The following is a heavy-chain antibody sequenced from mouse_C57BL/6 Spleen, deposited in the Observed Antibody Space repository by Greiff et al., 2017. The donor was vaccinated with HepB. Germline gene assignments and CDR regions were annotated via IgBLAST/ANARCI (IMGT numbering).Heavy chain of an antibody. D-gene: IGHD2-5*01. CDR2: INPNNGGT. CDR3: ARFDSNQFAH. Sequence: EVQLQQSGPALVKPGASVKIQCKASGNTFTDYNMDRLKQSHGKSLERIGDINPNNGGTIYNQKFKCNATLTVAKSSSTAYIELRSLTSEDTAVYYCARFDSNQFAHWGQGTLVTDSA. CDR1: GNTFTDYN. J-gene: IGHJ3*01. V-gene: IGHV1-18*01.